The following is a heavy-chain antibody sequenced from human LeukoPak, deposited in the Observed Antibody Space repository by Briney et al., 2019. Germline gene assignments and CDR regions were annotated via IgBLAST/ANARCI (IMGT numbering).Heavy chain of an antibody. V-gene: IGHV4-59*08. CDR2: ITYSGCT. CDR1: GGSISSYY. CDR3: ARGGEGYHYVD. Sequence: SETLSLTCTVSGGSISSYYWNWIRQPPGKGLEWIGYITYSGCTHYYPSLKSRVTISADTSKNQDSLKVTSVTAADTAVYYCARGGEGYHYVDWGLGILVTVST. J-gene: IGHJ1*01. D-gene: IGHD5-24*01.